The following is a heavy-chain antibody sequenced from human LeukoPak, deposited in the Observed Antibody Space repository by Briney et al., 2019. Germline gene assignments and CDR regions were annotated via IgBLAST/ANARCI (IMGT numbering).Heavy chain of an antibody. V-gene: IGHV3-9*01. CDR1: GFTFDDYA. J-gene: IGHJ4*02. D-gene: IGHD1-26*01. CDR2: ISWNSGSI. CDR3: AKGDSGSYVRPADY. Sequence: PGGSLRLSCAASGFTFDDYAMHWVRQAPGKGLEWVSGISWNSGSIGYADSVKGRLTISRDNAKNSLYLQMNSLRAEDTALYYCAKGDSGSYVRPADYWGQGTLVTVSS.